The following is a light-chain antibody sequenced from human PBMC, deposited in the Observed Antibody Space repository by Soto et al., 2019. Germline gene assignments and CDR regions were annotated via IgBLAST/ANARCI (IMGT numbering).Light chain of an antibody. V-gene: IGLV4-69*01. J-gene: IGLJ3*02. CDR2: VYSDGRH. Sequence: QLVLTQSPSASASLGASVKLTCTLSRGHSDYAIAWHQQQPEKGPRYLMKVYSDGRHLKGDGIPDRFSGSSSGAERYLTISSLQSDDEADYYCQTWATGLQVFGGGTKVTVL. CDR3: QTWATGLQV. CDR1: RGHSDYA.